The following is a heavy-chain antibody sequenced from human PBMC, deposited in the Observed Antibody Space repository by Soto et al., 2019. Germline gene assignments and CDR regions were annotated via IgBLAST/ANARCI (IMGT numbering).Heavy chain of an antibody. CDR2: IFYRGTT. Sequence: SETLSLTCSVSGGSISTDSYYWSWVRQHPGKGLEWIGYIFYRGTTYYNASLKSRLSMSVDTSKNQFSLMLTSVTAADTARYFCASAFYDVLTGYYVRYFDYWGQGILVTVSS. V-gene: IGHV4-30-4*01. D-gene: IGHD3-9*01. J-gene: IGHJ4*02. CDR1: GGSISTDSYY. CDR3: ASAFYDVLTGYYVRYFDY.